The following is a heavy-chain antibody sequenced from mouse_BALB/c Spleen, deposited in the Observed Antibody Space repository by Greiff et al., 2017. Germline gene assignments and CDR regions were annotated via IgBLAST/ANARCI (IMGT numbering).Heavy chain of an antibody. Sequence: DVKLQESGPSLVKPSQTLSLTCSVTGDSITSGYWNWIRKFPGNKLEYMGYISYSGSTYYNPSLKSRISITRDTSKNQYYLQLNSVTTEDTATYYCARLALNWDSWFAYWGQGTLVTVSA. CDR3: ARLALNWDSWFAY. J-gene: IGHJ3*01. CDR2: ISYSGST. CDR1: GDSITSGY. V-gene: IGHV3-8*02. D-gene: IGHD4-1*01.